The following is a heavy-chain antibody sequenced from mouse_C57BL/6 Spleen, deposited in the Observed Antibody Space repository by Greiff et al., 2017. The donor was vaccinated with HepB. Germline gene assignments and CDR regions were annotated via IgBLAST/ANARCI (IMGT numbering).Heavy chain of an antibody. CDR2: ISDGGSYT. D-gene: IGHD1-1*01. CDR3: AREGDGSRFHWYFEV. Sequence: EVQVVESGGGLVKPGGSLKLSCAASGFTFSSYAMSWVRQTPEKRLEWVATISDGGSYTYYPDTVKGRFTISRDNAKNNLYLQMSHLKSEDTAMYYGAREGDGSRFHWYFEVWGTGTTVTVSS. V-gene: IGHV5-4*01. J-gene: IGHJ1*03. CDR1: GFTFSSYA.